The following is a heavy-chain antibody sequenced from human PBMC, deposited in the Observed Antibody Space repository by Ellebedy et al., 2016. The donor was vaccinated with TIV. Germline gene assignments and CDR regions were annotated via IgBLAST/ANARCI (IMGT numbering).Heavy chain of an antibody. V-gene: IGHV3-23*01. CDR2: ISAGGDST. D-gene: IGHD3-22*01. Sequence: GESLKISCAGSGFTFYSHAMCWVRQTPGKGLEWVSVISAGGDSTEYGDSVKGRFTISRDNSKNTVYLQMTSLRVEDTAVYYCVKLDSSGYYYGRLDYWGQGTLVTVSS. CDR1: GFTFYSHA. J-gene: IGHJ4*02. CDR3: VKLDSSGYYYGRLDY.